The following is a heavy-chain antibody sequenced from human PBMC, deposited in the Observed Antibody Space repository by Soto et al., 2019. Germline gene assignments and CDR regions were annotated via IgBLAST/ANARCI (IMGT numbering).Heavy chain of an antibody. CDR3: ARGAFGDFLTGYPYYYYGMDV. J-gene: IGHJ6*02. CDR2: IIPIFGTA. D-gene: IGHD3-9*01. V-gene: IGHV1-69*06. Sequence: SVKVSCKASGGTFSSYAISWVRQAPGQGLEWMGGIIPIFGTANYAQKFQGRVTITADKSTSTAYMELSSLRSEDTAVYYCARGAFGDFLTGYPYYYYGMDVWGQGATVTVSS. CDR1: GGTFSSYA.